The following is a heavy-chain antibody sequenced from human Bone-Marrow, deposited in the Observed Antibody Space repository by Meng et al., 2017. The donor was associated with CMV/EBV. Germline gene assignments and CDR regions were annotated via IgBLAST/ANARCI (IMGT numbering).Heavy chain of an antibody. CDR3: ATVKRGTRWFDP. V-gene: IGHV1-24*01. CDR1: GYTLTELS. D-gene: IGHD1-1*01. CDR2: FDPEDGET. Sequence: ASVKVSCKVSGYTLTELSMHWVRQAPGKGLERMGGFDPEDGETIYAQKFQGRVTMTEDTSTDTAYMELSSLRSEDTAVYYCATVKRGTRWFDPWGQGTLVAVSS. J-gene: IGHJ5*02.